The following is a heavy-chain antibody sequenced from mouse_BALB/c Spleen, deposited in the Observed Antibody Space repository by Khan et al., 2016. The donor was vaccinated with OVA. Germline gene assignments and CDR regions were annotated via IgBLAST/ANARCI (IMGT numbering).Heavy chain of an antibody. CDR1: GYTFTNYG. Sequence: QIQLVQSGPELKKPGETVKISCKASGYTFTNYGMNWVKQAPGKGLKWMGWINTYTGEPTYADDFKGRFAFSLETSANTAYLQINNLKNGDTATYFLARFAPYLVLDVLGAGTTVTVSS. J-gene: IGHJ1*01. CDR2: INTYTGEP. D-gene: IGHD1-1*01. V-gene: IGHV9-3-1*01. CDR3: ARFAPYLVLDV.